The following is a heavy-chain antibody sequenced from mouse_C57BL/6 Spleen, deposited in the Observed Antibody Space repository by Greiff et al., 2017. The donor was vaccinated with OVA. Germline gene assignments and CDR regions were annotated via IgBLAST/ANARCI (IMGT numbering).Heavy chain of an antibody. D-gene: IGHD1-1*01. V-gene: IGHV5-17*01. Sequence: EVQRVESGGGLVKPGGFLKLSCAASGFTFSDYGMHWVRQATEKGLEWVAYISSGSSTIYYADTVKGRFTISRDKSKNTLFLQRTRRSADDTAMYFCAREYYYGTTKNYLDSWGQGPTLTVSS. CDR2: ISSGSSTI. CDR3: AREYYYGTTKNYLDS. CDR1: GFTFSDYG. J-gene: IGHJ2*01.